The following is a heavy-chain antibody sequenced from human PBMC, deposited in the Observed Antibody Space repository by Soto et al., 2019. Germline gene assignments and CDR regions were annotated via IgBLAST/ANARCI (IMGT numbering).Heavy chain of an antibody. CDR2: ISGSGGST. V-gene: IGHV3-23*01. CDR1: GFTFSSYA. Sequence: GGSLRLSCAASGFTFSSYAMSGVRQAPGKGLEWVSDISGSGGSTYYADSVKGRFTISRDNSKNTLYLQMNSLRAEDAAVYYCAKPPLSGYYYFDYWGQGTLVTSPQ. D-gene: IGHD3-3*01. J-gene: IGHJ4*02. CDR3: AKPPLSGYYYFDY.